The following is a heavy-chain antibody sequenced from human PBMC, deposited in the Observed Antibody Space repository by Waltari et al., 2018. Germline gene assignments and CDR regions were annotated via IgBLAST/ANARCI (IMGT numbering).Heavy chain of an antibody. CDR2: NKTKKDGGTI. CDR3: TAGSPFHY. CDR1: GFTFNSAW. V-gene: IGHV3-15*01. J-gene: IGHJ4*02. Sequence: EVQLVESGGGLVKPGGSLRLSCAASGFTFNSAWMTWVRQAPGKGMRWGGRNKTKKDGGTIDYAAPVEDRFTISRDDSKNTLYLEMNSLKIEDTAVYYCTAGSPFHYWGQGALVTVSS. D-gene: IGHD6-19*01.